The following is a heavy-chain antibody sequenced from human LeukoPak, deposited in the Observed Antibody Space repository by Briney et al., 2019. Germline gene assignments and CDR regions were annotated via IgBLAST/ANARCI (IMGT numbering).Heavy chain of an antibody. V-gene: IGHV1-24*01. D-gene: IGHD3-10*01. J-gene: IGHJ3*02. CDR1: GYTLTELS. Sequence: ASVKVSCKVSGYTLTELSMHWVRQAPGKGLEWMGGFDPEDGETIYAQKFQGRVTMTRNTSISTAYMELSSLRSEDTAVYYCARGLSGSLDAFDIWGQGTMVTVSS. CDR3: ARGLSGSLDAFDI. CDR2: FDPEDGET.